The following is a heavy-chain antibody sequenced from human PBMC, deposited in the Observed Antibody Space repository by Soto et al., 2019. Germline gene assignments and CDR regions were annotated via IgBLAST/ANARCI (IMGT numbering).Heavy chain of an antibody. J-gene: IGHJ4*02. CDR1: GGSISSSSYY. CDR3: ARRRIVVTTNFDY. D-gene: IGHD1-26*01. CDR2: IFHTGST. V-gene: IGHV4-39*01. Sequence: SETLSLTCNVSGGSISSSSYYWGWIRRPPGKGLEWIGHIFHTGSTYYNPSLKSRVTISVDTSKNQFSLKLSSVTATDTAVYYCARRRIVVTTNFDYWGQGTLVTVSS.